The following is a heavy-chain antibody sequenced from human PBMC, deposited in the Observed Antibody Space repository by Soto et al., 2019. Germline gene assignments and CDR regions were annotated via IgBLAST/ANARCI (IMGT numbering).Heavy chain of an antibody. D-gene: IGHD2-2*01. CDR1: GFTFSSYG. CDR3: ARDRGIGCSSTSCYEADY. CDR2: IWYDGSNK. V-gene: IGHV3-33*01. Sequence: QVQLVESGGGVVQPGRSLRLSCAASGFTFSSYGMHWVRQAPGKGLEWVAVIWYDGSNKYYADSVKGRFTISRDNSKNTLYRQMNSLRAEDTAVYYCARDRGIGCSSTSCYEADYWGQGTLVTVSS. J-gene: IGHJ4*02.